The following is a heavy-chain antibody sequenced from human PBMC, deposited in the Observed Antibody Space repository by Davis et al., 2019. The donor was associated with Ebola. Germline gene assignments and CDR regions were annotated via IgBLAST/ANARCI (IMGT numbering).Heavy chain of an antibody. Sequence: SETLSLTCAVSGGSISSGGYSWSWIRQPPGKGLEWIGYIYHSGSTYYNPSLKSRVTISVDRSKNQFSLKLSSVTAADTAVYYCARGGDYFDYWGQGTLVTVSS. CDR2: IYHSGST. CDR3: ARGGDYFDY. J-gene: IGHJ4*02. CDR1: GGSISSGGYS. V-gene: IGHV4-30-2*01. D-gene: IGHD3-16*01.